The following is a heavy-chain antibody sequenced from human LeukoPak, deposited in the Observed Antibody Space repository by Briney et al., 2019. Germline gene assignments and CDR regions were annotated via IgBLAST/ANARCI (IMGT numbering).Heavy chain of an antibody. CDR3: ARQYSSSWYNRYNWFDS. Sequence: SETLSLTCTVSGGSISSYYWSWIRQPPGKGLEWIGYIYTSGSTNYNPSLKSRVTISVDTSKNQFSLKLSSVTAADTAVYYCARQYSSSWYNRYNWFDSWGQGTLVTVSS. CDR2: IYTSGST. J-gene: IGHJ5*01. CDR1: GGSISSYY. V-gene: IGHV4-4*09. D-gene: IGHD6-13*01.